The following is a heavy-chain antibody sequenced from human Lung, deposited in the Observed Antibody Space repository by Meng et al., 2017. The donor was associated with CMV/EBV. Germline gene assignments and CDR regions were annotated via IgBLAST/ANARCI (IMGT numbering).Heavy chain of an antibody. J-gene: IGHJ4*02. CDR2: IYTSGST. CDR3: AKNSEYCDGDCYNSGLWPYFDY. CDR1: GGSISSYY. V-gene: IGHV4-4*07. Sequence: SETLSLXCTVSGGSISSYYWSWIRQPAGKGLEWIGRIYTSGSTNYNPSLKSRVTMSVDTSKNQFSLKLSSVTANDTAVYYCAKNSEYCDGDCYNSGLWPYFDYWGQGXLVTFSS. D-gene: IGHD2-21*01.